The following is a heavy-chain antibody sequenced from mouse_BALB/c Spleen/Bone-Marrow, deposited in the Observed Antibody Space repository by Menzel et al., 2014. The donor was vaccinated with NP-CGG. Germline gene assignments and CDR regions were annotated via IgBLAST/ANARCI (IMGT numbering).Heavy chain of an antibody. CDR2: IDPENGAT. CDR1: GFNIKEFY. J-gene: IGHJ3*01. V-gene: IGHV14-1*02. D-gene: IGHD2-1*01. CDR3: VRGNFQFAY. Sequence: VQLKESGADFVKPGALVKLSCTTSGFNIKEFYMHWVKQRPEQGLEWIGWIDPENGATIYDPNFQGKASISADTSSNTAYLHLSNLTSEDTAVYYCVRGNFQFAYWGQATPVTVSA.